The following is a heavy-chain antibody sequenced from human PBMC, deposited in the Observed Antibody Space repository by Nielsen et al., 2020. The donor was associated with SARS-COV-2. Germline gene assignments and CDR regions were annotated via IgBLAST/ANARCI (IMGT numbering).Heavy chain of an antibody. CDR2: ISCDGSKK. CDR1: GFHG. V-gene: IGHV3-30*18. CDR3: AKDPYSSGWYWWGFDY. D-gene: IGHD6-19*01. J-gene: IGHJ4*02. Sequence: GESLKISCAASGFHGMCWVRQAPGKGLEWVTVISCDGSKKCNTDSVEGRFTISRDNAKNSLYLQMNSLRAEDTAVYYCAKDPYSSGWYWWGFDYWGQGTLVTVSS.